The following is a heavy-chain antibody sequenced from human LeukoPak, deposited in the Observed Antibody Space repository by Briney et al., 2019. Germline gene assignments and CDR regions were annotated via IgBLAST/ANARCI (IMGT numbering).Heavy chain of an antibody. CDR3: TTVGDYDILTGYPIDF. CDR2: IKSKADEGTT. V-gene: IGHV3-15*01. Sequence: GGSLRLSCIISGFSFTNAWMSWVRQTPGEALEWVGRIKSKADEGTTDYAAPVKGRFTISRDDSKNTLYLQMNSLRTEDTAVYYCTTVGDYDILTGYPIDFWGQGTLVTVSS. D-gene: IGHD3-9*01. CDR1: GFSFTNAW. J-gene: IGHJ4*02.